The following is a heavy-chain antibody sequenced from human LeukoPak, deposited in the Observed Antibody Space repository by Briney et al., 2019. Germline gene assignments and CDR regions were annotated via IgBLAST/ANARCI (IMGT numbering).Heavy chain of an antibody. J-gene: IGHJ4*02. CDR1: VGTFSSYA. V-gene: IGHV1-69*01. CDR2: IIPIFGTA. D-gene: IGHD6-19*01. CDR3: ARDLAQVAGTDY. Sequence: GASVTVSRQPSVGTFSSYAISWVRPARGQGLAWMGGIIPIFGTANYAQKFQGRVTITADESTSTAYMELSSLRSEDTAVYYCARDLAQVAGTDYWGQGTLVTVSS.